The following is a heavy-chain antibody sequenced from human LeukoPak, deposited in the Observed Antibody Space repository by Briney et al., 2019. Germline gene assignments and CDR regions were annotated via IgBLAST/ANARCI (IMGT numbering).Heavy chain of an antibody. CDR2: IYSGGST. CDR1: GGPFSSRSFY. Sequence: SETLSLTCTVSGGPFSSRSFYWAWIRQPPGKGLEWIGNIYSGGSTDYSPSLKSRVSISAHTSKNQFSLNLISVTAADTAIYYCARSPPFCGGDCYVDYWGQGILVTVSS. V-gene: IGHV4-39*01. D-gene: IGHD2-21*02. J-gene: IGHJ4*02. CDR3: ARSPPFCGGDCYVDY.